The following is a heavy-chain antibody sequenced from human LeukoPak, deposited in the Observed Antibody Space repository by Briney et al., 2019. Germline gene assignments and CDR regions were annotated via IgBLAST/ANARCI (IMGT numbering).Heavy chain of an antibody. D-gene: IGHD1-26*01. V-gene: IGHV3-30-3*01. CDR3: ARDLSARVGAISGPFDY. CDR2: ISYDGSNK. CDR1: GFTFSSYA. Sequence: PGGSLRLSCAASGFTFSSYAMHWVRQAPGKGLEWVAVISYDGSNKYYADSVKGRFTISRDNSKNTLYLQMNSLRAEDTAVYYCARDLSARVGAISGPFDYWGQGTLVTVSS. J-gene: IGHJ4*02.